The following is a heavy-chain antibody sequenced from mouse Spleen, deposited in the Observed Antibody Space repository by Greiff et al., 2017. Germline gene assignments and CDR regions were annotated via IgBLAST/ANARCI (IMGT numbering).Heavy chain of an antibody. CDR3: TRVGSYAMDY. V-gene: IGHV1-15*01. Sequence: VQLQRSGAELVRPGASVTLSCKASGYTFTDYEMHWVKQTPVHGLEWIGAIDPETGGTAYNQKFKGKAILTADKSSSTAYMELRSLTSEDSAVYYCTRVGSYAMDYWGQGTSVTVSS. J-gene: IGHJ4*01. CDR2: IDPETGGT. CDR1: GYTFTDYE.